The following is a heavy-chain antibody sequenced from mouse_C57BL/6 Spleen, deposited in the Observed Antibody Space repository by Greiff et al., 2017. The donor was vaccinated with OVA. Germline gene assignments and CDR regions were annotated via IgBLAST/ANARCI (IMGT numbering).Heavy chain of an antibody. J-gene: IGHJ3*01. CDR2: INPSNGGT. D-gene: IGHD1-1*01. CDR3: ARGPLYYGSSLANPFAY. V-gene: IGHV1-53*01. Sequence: QVQLQQPGTELVKPGASVKLSCKASGYTFTSYWMHWVKQRPGQGLEWIGNINPSNGGTNYNEKFKSKATLTVDKSSSTAYMQLSSLTSEDSAVYYCARGPLYYGSSLANPFAYWGQGTLVTVSA. CDR1: GYTFTSYW.